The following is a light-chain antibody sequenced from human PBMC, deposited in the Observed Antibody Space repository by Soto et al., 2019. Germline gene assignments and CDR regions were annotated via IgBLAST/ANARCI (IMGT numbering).Light chain of an antibody. J-gene: IGKJ5*01. CDR1: QSISSW. V-gene: IGKV1-5*03. Sequence: DIQMTQSPSTLSASVGDIVTITCRASQSISSWLAWYQQKPGKAPKLLIYKESSLESGVPSRFSGSGPGTEFNLTISRLQPDDFATYYCQQYNSYPITFGQGTRLEIK. CDR3: QQYNSYPIT. CDR2: KES.